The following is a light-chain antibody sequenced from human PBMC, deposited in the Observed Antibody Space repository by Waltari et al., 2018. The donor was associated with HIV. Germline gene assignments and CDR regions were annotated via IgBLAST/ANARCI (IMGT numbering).Light chain of an antibody. J-gene: IGLJ2*01. V-gene: IGLV2-14*01. CDR1: SSDVGGYDY. CDR2: DVT. Sequence: QSALTQPASVSGSPGQSITISCTGTSSDVGGYDYVSWYQQHPGKAPKLIIYDVTHRPSGVSNRCSGSKSGNTASLTIAGLQAEDEAAYYCSSYTTSSTVVFGGGTKLTVL. CDR3: SSYTTSSTVV.